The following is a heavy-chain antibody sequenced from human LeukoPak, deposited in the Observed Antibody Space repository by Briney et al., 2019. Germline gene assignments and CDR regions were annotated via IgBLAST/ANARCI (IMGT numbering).Heavy chain of an antibody. J-gene: IGHJ4*02. CDR2: IYHTGTS. D-gene: IGHD2-15*01. CDR3: ASPHCSGGSCYDLPLDY. CDR1: GYPIRSSYF. V-gene: IGHV4-38-2*01. Sequence: PSETLSLTCAVSGYPIRSSYFWGWMRQPPGKGLEWIGSIYHTGTSYYNPSLKSRVALSVDRSKQQFSLRLNSVTAADTAVYYCASPHCSGGSCYDLPLDYWGQGVLVTVSS.